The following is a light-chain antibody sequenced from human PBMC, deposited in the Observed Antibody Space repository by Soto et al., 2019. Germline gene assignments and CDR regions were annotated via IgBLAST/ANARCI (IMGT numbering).Light chain of an antibody. CDR1: SSDVGGYNY. CDR3: SSYDGRNNFV. Sequence: QSVLTQPPSASGSPGQSVTISCTGTSSDVGGYNYVSWYQQHPGKAPKLMIYEVSERPSGVPDRFSGSKSSNTASLTVSGLQHEDEPAYSCSSYDGRNNFVFGTGTKVTVL. CDR2: EVS. J-gene: IGLJ1*01. V-gene: IGLV2-8*01.